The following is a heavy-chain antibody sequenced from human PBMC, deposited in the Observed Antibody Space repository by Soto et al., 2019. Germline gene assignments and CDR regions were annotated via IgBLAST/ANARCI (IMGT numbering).Heavy chain of an antibody. CDR2: IYYSGYT. Sequence: PSETLSLTCTVSGGSISSSSYYWGWIRQPPGKGLEWIGSIYYSGYTYYNPSLKSRVTISVDTSKNQFSLKLSSVTAADTAVYYCARSSGPSLYYFDYWGQGTLVTVS. J-gene: IGHJ4*02. D-gene: IGHD3-22*01. V-gene: IGHV4-39*07. CDR1: GGSISSSSYY. CDR3: ARSSGPSLYYFDY.